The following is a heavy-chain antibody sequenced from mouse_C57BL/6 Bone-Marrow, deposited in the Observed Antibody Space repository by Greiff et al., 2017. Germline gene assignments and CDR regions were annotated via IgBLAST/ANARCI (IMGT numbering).Heavy chain of an antibody. D-gene: IGHD1-1*01. CDR2: ISYDGSN. CDR1: GYSITSGYY. CDR3: ARVPNYYGSSPGDY. J-gene: IGHJ2*01. V-gene: IGHV3-6*01. Sequence: VQLQQSGPGLVKPSQSLSLTCSVTGYSITSGYYWNWIRQFPGNKLEWMGYISYDGSNNYNPSLKNRISITRDTSKNQFFLKLNSVTTEDTATYYCARVPNYYGSSPGDYGGQGTTLTVSS.